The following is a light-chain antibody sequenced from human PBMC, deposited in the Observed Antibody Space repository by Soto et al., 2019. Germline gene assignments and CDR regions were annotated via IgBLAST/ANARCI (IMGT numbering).Light chain of an antibody. CDR3: QQYNTWPRT. V-gene: IGKV3-15*01. Sequence: EIVMTHSPATLSVSPWERATLSCRASQSVSSNLAWYQQKPGQAPRLLIYGASTRATGIPARFSGSGSGTEFTLTISSLQSEDSAVYYCQQYNTWPRTFGQGTKVDIK. CDR1: QSVSSN. J-gene: IGKJ1*01. CDR2: GAS.